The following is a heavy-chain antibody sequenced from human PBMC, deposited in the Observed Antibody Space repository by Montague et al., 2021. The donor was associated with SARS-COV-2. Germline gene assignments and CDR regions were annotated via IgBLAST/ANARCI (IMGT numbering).Heavy chain of an antibody. CDR3: ARTPVSGTAMDQDYYYYGMDV. V-gene: IGHV2-70*01. CDR2: IDWDDDK. Sequence: PALVKPTQTLTLTCTFSGFSLSTSGMCVSWIRQPPGKALEWLALIDWDDDKYYSPSLKSRLTISKDTSKNQVVLTMTNMDPVDTAMYYCARTPVSGTAMDQDYYYYGMDVWGQGTTVTVSS. J-gene: IGHJ6*02. D-gene: IGHD5-18*01. CDR1: GFSLSTSGMC.